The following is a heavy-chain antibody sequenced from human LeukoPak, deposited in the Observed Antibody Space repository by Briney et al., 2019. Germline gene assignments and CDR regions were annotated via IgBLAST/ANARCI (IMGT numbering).Heavy chain of an antibody. V-gene: IGHV4-4*07. D-gene: IGHD3-3*01. CDR2: IHASGST. Sequence: SETLSLTCTVSGGSISSYYWSWIRQPAGKGLEWIGRIHASGSTDYNPSLKSRVTMSVDTSKNQFSLRLSSVTAADTAVYYCASRDFWSGYLYYFDYWGQGTLVTVSS. CDR3: ASRDFWSGYLYYFDY. J-gene: IGHJ4*02. CDR1: GGSISSYY.